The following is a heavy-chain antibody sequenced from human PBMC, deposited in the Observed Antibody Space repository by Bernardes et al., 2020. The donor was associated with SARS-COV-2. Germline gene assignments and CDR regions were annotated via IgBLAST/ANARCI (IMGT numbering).Heavy chain of an antibody. CDR2: LKRKTDGGTT. J-gene: IGHJ3*02. CDR1: GFTFRNAW. Sequence: GGSLRLSCAASGFTFRNAWMSWVRQAPGPGLAWVGRLKRKTDGGTTDYAAPVKGRFTISRDDSKNTLYLQMNSLKTEDTAVYYCTTGGAITIFGVVIVMDAFDIWGQGTMVTGSA. CDR3: TTGGAITIFGVVIVMDAFDI. V-gene: IGHV3-15*01. D-gene: IGHD3-3*01.